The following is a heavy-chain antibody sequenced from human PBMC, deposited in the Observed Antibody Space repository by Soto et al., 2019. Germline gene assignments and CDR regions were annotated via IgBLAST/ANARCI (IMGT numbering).Heavy chain of an antibody. CDR2: IIPIFGTA. CDR3: ARSGFTWIQLSMDV. CDR1: GGTFSSYA. Sequence: ASVKVSCKASGGTFSSYAISWVRQAPGQGLEWMGGIIPIFGTANYAQKFQGRVTITADESTSTAYMELSSLRSEDTAVYYCARSGFTWIQLSMDVWGQGTTVTVSS. J-gene: IGHJ6*02. V-gene: IGHV1-69*13. D-gene: IGHD5-18*01.